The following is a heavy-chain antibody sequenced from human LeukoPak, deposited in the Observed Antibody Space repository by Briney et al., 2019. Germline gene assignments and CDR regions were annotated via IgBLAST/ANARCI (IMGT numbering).Heavy chain of an antibody. Sequence: SETLSLTCTVSGGSISSYYWSWIRQPPGKGLEWIGYIYYSGSTNYNPSLKSRVTISVDTSKNQFSLKLSSVTAADTAVYYCARVVGVLWLDYMDVWGKGTTVTISS. CDR3: ARVVGVLWLDYMDV. J-gene: IGHJ6*03. V-gene: IGHV4-59*01. CDR2: IYYSGST. CDR1: GGSISSYY. D-gene: IGHD3-10*01.